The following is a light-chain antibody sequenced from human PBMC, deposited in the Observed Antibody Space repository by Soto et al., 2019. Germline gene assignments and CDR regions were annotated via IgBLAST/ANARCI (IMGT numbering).Light chain of an antibody. Sequence: QSVLTQPPSVSGAPGQRVTISCTGSSSNIGAGYDVHWYQQLPGAAPTLLISANSDRPSGVPDRFSGSKSGTSAPLAITGLQTEDEADYYCQSFDRSLTAWVFGGGTKLTVL. CDR1: SSNIGAGYD. J-gene: IGLJ3*02. V-gene: IGLV1-40*01. CDR3: QSFDRSLTAWV. CDR2: ANS.